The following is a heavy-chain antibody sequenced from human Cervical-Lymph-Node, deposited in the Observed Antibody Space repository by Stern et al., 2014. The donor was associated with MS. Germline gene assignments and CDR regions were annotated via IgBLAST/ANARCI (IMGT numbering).Heavy chain of an antibody. CDR2: IYWDDDK. J-gene: IGHJ5*02. V-gene: IGHV2-5*02. CDR3: AHRPRPWNYVDWFDP. Sequence: QITLKESGPTLVKPTQTLTLTCNFSGFSLSTSGVGVGWIRQPPGKALEWLALIYWDDDKRYSPSLKSRLTITKDTSKNQVVLIMTNMDPVDTATYYCAHRPRPWNYVDWFDPWGQGTLVTVSS. D-gene: IGHD1-7*01. CDR1: GFSLSTSGVG.